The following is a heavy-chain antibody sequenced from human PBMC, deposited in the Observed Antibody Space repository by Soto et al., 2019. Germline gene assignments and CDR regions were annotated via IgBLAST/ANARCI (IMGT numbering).Heavy chain of an antibody. CDR1: GFSLSTSGVG. J-gene: IGHJ5*02. V-gene: IGHV2-5*02. CDR2: IYWDDDK. Sequence: QITLKESGPTLVKPTQTLTLTCTFSGFSLSTSGVGVGWIRQPPGKALEWLALIYWDDDKRYSPSLKSRLTITKDTSKNQVVLTMTNMDPVDTATYYCAHRGHPQLLGYNWFDPWGQGTLVTVSS. CDR3: AHRGHPQLLGYNWFDP. D-gene: IGHD2-2*01.